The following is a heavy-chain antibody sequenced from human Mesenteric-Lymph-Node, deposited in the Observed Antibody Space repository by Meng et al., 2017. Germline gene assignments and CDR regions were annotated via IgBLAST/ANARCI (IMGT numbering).Heavy chain of an antibody. Sequence: ASVKVSCKASGYTFTGYYMHWVRQAPGQGLEWMGRINPNSGGTNYAQKFQGRVTMTRDTSISTAYMELSRLRSDDPAVYYCARLRTTSKKGWSDNYYYGMDVWGQGTTVTVSS. J-gene: IGHJ6*02. CDR3: ARLRTTSKKGWSDNYYYGMDV. CDR1: GYTFTGYY. CDR2: INPNSGGT. D-gene: IGHD1-1*01. V-gene: IGHV1-2*06.